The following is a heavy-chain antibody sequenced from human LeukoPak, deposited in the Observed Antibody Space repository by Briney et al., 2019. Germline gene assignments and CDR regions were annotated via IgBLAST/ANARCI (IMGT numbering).Heavy chain of an antibody. Sequence: ASVRVSCKASGGTFRSYAISWVRQAPGQGLEWMGWISAYNGNTNYAQKLQGRVTMTTETSTSTAYMELRSLRSDDTAVYYCARDYSRGDPDYWGQGTLVTVSS. CDR2: ISAYNGNT. CDR1: GGTFRSYA. CDR3: ARDYSRGDPDY. J-gene: IGHJ4*02. V-gene: IGHV1-18*01. D-gene: IGHD6-19*01.